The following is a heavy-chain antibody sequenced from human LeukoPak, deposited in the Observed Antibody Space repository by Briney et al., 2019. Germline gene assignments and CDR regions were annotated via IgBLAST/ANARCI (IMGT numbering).Heavy chain of an antibody. V-gene: IGHV3-21*01. Sequence: GGSLRLSCAASGFTFTSYSMNWVRQAPGKGLDWVSSISISITYIYYADSVKGRFTISRDNARNSLYLQMNSLRAEDTAVYYCARDLYGDYSFDYWGQGTLVTVSS. D-gene: IGHD4-17*01. J-gene: IGHJ4*02. CDR1: GFTFTSYS. CDR2: ISISITYI. CDR3: ARDLYGDYSFDY.